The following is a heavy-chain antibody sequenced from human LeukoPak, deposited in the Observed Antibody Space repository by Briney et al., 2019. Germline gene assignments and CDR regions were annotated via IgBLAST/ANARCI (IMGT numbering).Heavy chain of an antibody. V-gene: IGHV4-39*07. D-gene: IGHD3-3*01. CDR3: ARAPRITIFGVVILKENYYYYMDV. CDR2: VYDSGST. J-gene: IGHJ6*03. CDR1: GDSISINNFY. Sequence: SETLSLTCTVSGDSISINNFYCVCLRQTPGKGLECIGSVYDSGSTYSNPSLKSRVTISADTSKNQFSLKLSSVTAADTAVYYCARAPRITIFGVVILKENYYYYMDVWGKGTTVTVSS.